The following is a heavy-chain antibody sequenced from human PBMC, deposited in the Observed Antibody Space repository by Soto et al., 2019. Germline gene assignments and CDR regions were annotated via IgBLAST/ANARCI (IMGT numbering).Heavy chain of an antibody. V-gene: IGHV1-69*12. Sequence: QVQLVQSGAEVKKPGSSVKVSCKASGGTFSSYAISWVRQAPGQGLEWMGGIIPIFGTANYAQKFQGRVTXXAXEXXSTAYMELSSLRSEDTAVYYCARGSSGWYAGWFDPWGQGTLVTVSS. CDR3: ARGSSGWYAGWFDP. J-gene: IGHJ5*02. D-gene: IGHD6-19*01. CDR1: GGTFSSYA. CDR2: IIPIFGTA.